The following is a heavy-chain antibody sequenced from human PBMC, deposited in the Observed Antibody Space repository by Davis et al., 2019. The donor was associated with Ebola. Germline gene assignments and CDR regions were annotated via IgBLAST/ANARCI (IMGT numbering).Heavy chain of an antibody. D-gene: IGHD5-24*01. CDR2: ISISSGFT. J-gene: IGHJ4*02. CDR1: GFSFSDYY. V-gene: IGHV3-11*06. CDR3: ARGPRKMATTKFDY. Sequence: GESLKISCAASGFSFSDYYMSWIRQAPGKGLEWVSYISISSGFTNYADSVKGRFTISRDNAKNSLYLQMNSLRAEDTAVYYCARGPRKMATTKFDYWGQGTLVTVSS.